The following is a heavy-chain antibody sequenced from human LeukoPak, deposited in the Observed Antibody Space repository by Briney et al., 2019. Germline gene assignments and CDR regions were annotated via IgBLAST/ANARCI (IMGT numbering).Heavy chain of an antibody. V-gene: IGHV3-30*02. Sequence: GGSLRLSCAASGFTFSSYWMSWVRQAPGKGLEWVAFIRYDGSNKYYADSVKGRFTISRDNSKNTLYLQMNSLRAEDTAVYYCAKDILTGYYRSYNWFDPWGQGTLVTVSS. J-gene: IGHJ5*02. CDR1: GFTFSSYW. CDR2: IRYDGSNK. D-gene: IGHD3-9*01. CDR3: AKDILTGYYRSYNWFDP.